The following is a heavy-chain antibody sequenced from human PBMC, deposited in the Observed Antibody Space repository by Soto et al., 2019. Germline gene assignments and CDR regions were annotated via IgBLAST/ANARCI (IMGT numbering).Heavy chain of an antibody. J-gene: IGHJ6*04. CDR1: GFTFSSYS. Sequence: GGSLRLSCAASGFTFSSYSMNWVRQAPGKGLEWVSYISSSSSTIYYADSVKGRFTISRDNAKNSLYLQMNSLRDEDTAVYYCARGPSRWELLRGAYYYYYGMDVWGKGTTVTVSS. CDR2: ISSSSSTI. D-gene: IGHD1-26*01. CDR3: ARGPSRWELLRGAYYYYYGMDV. V-gene: IGHV3-48*02.